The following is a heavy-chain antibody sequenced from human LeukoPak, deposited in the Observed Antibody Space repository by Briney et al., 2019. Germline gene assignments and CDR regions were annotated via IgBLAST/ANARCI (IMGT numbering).Heavy chain of an antibody. CDR1: GGTFSSYA. J-gene: IGHJ5*02. CDR3: ARARPRGRKLNWFDP. CDR2: IIPIFGTA. Sequence: GASVKVSCKASGGTFSSYAISWVRQAPGQGLEWMGGIIPIFGTANYAQKFQGRVTITADESTSTAYMELSSLRSEDTAVYYCARARPRGRKLNWFDPWGQGTLVTVSS. V-gene: IGHV1-69*13. D-gene: IGHD3-16*01.